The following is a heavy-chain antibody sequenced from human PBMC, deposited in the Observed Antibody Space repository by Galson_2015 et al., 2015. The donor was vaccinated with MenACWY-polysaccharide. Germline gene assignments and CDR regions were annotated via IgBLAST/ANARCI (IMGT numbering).Heavy chain of an antibody. V-gene: IGHV3-43*02. D-gene: IGHD4-17*01. CDR1: GFNFDSYA. Sequence: SLRLSCAASGFNFDSYAMHWVRRGPGKGLEWVSLIRGDGITTDYADSVKGRFTVSRDNSKNSLYLQMNSLRAEDTAFYYCAKDYGDFGPDFWGQGTLVTVSS. CDR2: IRGDGITT. CDR3: AKDYGDFGPDF. J-gene: IGHJ4*02.